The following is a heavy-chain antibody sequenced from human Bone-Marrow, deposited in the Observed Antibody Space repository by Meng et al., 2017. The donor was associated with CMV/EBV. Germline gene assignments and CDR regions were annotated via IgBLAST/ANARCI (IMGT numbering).Heavy chain of an antibody. Sequence: SVKVSCKASGFTFPSSAVQWVRQARGQRLEWIGWIVVGSGNTNYAQKFQERVTITRDMSTSTAYMELSSLRSEETAVFFCARVIIAPRPGQAYLYYSMDVWGQGTTVTVSS. CDR3: ARVIIAPRPGQAYLYYSMDV. CDR2: IVVGSGNT. V-gene: IGHV1-58*01. D-gene: IGHD3-10*01. CDR1: GFTFPSSA. J-gene: IGHJ6*02.